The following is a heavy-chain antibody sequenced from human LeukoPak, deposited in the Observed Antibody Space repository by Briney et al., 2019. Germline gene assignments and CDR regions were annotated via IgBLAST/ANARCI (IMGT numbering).Heavy chain of an antibody. D-gene: IGHD4-17*01. CDR1: GYIFTNFW. CDR3: ARHTVTTSWWFDP. CDR2: IYPGDSDT. Sequence: GEPLKISCQVSGYIFTNFWIGWVRQMPGKGLAWMGVIYPGDSDTRYSLSFQGQVTISADKSISTAYLQWSSLKASDTAMYYCARHTVTTSWWFDPWGQGTLVTASS. J-gene: IGHJ5*02. V-gene: IGHV5-51*01.